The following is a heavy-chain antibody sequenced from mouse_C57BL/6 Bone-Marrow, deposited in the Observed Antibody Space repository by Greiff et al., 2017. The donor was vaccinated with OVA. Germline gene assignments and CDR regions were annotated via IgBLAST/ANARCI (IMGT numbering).Heavy chain of an antibody. CDR1: GYTFTSYW. D-gene: IGHD1-1*01. Sequence: VQLQQPGAELVMPGASVKLSCKASGYTFTSYWMHWVKQRPGQGLEWIGEIDPSDSYTNYNQKFKGKSTLTVDKSSSKAYMQLSSLTSEDSAVYYCARRDDYYGSRGAMYDWGQVTSVTVSS. V-gene: IGHV1-69*01. CDR3: ARRDDYYGSRGAMYD. J-gene: IGHJ4*01. CDR2: IDPSDSYT.